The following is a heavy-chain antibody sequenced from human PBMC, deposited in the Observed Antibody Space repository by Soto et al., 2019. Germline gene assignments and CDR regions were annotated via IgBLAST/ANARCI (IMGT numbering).Heavy chain of an antibody. CDR3: ASDPSPDSSGCYYVDY. D-gene: IGHD6-19*01. J-gene: IGHJ4*02. V-gene: IGHV3-48*02. Sequence: EVQLEESGGALVQPGGSLRLSCAASGFTFKTYNMNWVRQAPGKGLEWVSYIGTSGTPVYYADAVKGRFTIARDNAKNSLFLQMHRLRDEDTALYFCASDPSPDSSGCYYVDYWGQGTLVTVSS. CDR1: GFTFKTYN. CDR2: IGTSGTPV.